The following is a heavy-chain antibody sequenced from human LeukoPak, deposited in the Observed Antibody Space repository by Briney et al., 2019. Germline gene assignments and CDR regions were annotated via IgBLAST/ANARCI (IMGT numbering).Heavy chain of an antibody. D-gene: IGHD2-21*02. CDR1: GYTFTSYD. CDR2: MNPNSGNT. J-gene: IGHJ3*02. Sequence: ASVKVSCKASGYTFTSYDINWVRQATGQGLEWMGWMNPNSGNTGYAQKFQGRVTMTRNTSISTAYMELSSLRSEDTAVYYCARAQVVTAIQIYDALDIWGQGTMVTVSS. V-gene: IGHV1-8*01. CDR3: ARAQVVTAIQIYDALDI.